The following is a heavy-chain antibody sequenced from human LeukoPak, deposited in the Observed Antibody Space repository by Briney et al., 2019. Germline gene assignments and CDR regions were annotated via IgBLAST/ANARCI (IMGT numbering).Heavy chain of an antibody. Sequence: KSGGSLRLSCAASGFTFSNYAVMWVRQAPGQGLEWVSAITSGGAPRYADSVKGRFTISRDNAKNTLYLQMNSLRAEDTAVYYCARDPSAVSGPIDYWGQGTLVTVSS. CDR2: ITSGGAP. CDR1: GFTFSNYA. CDR3: ARDPSAVSGPIDY. D-gene: IGHD6-19*01. J-gene: IGHJ4*02. V-gene: IGHV3-69-1*01.